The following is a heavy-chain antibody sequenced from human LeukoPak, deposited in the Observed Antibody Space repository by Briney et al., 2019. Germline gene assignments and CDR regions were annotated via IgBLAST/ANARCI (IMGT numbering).Heavy chain of an antibody. J-gene: IGHJ4*02. Sequence: SETLSLTCAVYGGSFSGYYWSWIRQPPGKGLEWIGEINHSGSTNYNPSLKSRVTISVDTSKNQFSLELSSVIAADTAMYYCTRGPYSNLGRFDYWGQGTLVTVSS. CDR1: GGSFSGYY. CDR2: INHSGST. D-gene: IGHD4-11*01. CDR3: TRGPYSNLGRFDY. V-gene: IGHV4-34*01.